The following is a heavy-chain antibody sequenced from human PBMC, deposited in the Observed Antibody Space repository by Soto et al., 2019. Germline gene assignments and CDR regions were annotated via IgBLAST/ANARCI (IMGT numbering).Heavy chain of an antibody. CDR3: AKGYYDSSGYSWADAFDI. D-gene: IGHD3-22*01. J-gene: IGHJ3*02. CDR2: ISGSGGST. Sequence: QPGGSLRLSCAASGFTFSSYAMSWVRQAPGKGLEWVSAISGSGGSTYYADSVKGRFTISRDNSKNTLYLQMNSLRAEDTAVYYCAKGYYDSSGYSWADAFDIWGQGTMVTVSS. CDR1: GFTFSSYA. V-gene: IGHV3-23*01.